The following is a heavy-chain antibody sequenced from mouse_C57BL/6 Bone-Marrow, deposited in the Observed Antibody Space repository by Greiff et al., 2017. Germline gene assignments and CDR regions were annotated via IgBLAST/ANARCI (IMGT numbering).Heavy chain of an antibody. D-gene: IGHD4-1*01. CDR3: AELYAMDY. V-gene: IGHV1-59*01. J-gene: IGHJ4*01. CDR1: GYTFTSYW. CDR2: IDPSDSYT. Sequence: QVQLQQPGAELVRPGTSVKLSCKASGYTFTSYWMHWVKQRPGQGLEWIGVIDPSDSYTNYNQTFKGKATLTVDTSASTAYMQLSSLTSEDSAVYDCAELYAMDYWGQGTSVTVSS.